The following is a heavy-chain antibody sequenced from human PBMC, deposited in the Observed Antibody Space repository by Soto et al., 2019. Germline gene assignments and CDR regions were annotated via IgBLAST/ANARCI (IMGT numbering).Heavy chain of an antibody. Sequence: GASVKVSCKASGGTFSTYTITWVRQAPGQGLEWMGRIIPNIGIINYAQKFQGRVTISTDKFTGTAYMELTRLRSDDTAVYYCARVLPPFDPWGQGTLVTVSS. J-gene: IGHJ5*02. CDR3: ARVLPPFDP. CDR1: GGTFSTYT. V-gene: IGHV1-69*02. CDR2: IIPNIGII.